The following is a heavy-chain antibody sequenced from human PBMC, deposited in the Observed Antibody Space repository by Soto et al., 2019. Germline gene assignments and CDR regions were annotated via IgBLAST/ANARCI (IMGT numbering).Heavy chain of an antibody. V-gene: IGHV4-59*01. D-gene: IGHD2-2*01. Sequence: PSETLSLTCTVSGGSISSYYWSWIRQPPGKGLEWNGYIYYIGSTNYNSSLMCRVTISVDTSKNQFSLMLSSVTAADTAVYYCARDLVVPAAMGPYYYYYYGMDVWGQGTTVTVSS. J-gene: IGHJ6*02. CDR3: ARDLVVPAAMGPYYYYYYGMDV. CDR2: IYYIGST. CDR1: GGSISSYY.